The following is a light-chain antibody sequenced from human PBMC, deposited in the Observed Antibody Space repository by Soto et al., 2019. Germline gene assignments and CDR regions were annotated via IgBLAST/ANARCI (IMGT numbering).Light chain of an antibody. J-gene: IGKJ5*01. CDR3: QQFNSYPIT. CDR1: QDIRGA. Sequence: AIQVTQSPSSLSASVGVRVTITCRASQDIRGALAWYQQKPGKAPNLLIYDVSTLESGVPSRFSGSGSGTEFTLTISSLQPEDFGTFYCQQFNSYPITFGHGTRLEIK. CDR2: DVS. V-gene: IGKV1-13*02.